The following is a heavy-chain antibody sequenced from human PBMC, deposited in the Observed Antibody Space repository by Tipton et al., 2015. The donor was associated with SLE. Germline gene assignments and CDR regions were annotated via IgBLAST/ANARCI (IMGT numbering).Heavy chain of an antibody. J-gene: IGHJ4*02. V-gene: IGHV4-38-2*02. Sequence: TLSLTCTVSGYSISSGYYWGWIRQPPGKGLEWIGSIYHSGSTYYNPSLKSRVTISVDTSKNQFSLKLSSVTAADTAVYYCARGPVAPLWGQGTLVTVSS. CDR1: GYSISSGYY. CDR3: ARGPVAPL. CDR2: IYHSGST. D-gene: IGHD4-23*01.